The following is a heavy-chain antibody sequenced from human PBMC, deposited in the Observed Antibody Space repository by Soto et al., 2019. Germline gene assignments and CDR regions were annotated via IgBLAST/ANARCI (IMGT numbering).Heavy chain of an antibody. J-gene: IGHJ6*02. V-gene: IGHV1-18*04. CDR1: GYTFTSYG. CDR3: ARDDLYSSGWYSYYYYGMDV. Sequence: VKVSCKASGYTFTSYGISWVRQAPGQGLEWMGWISAYNGNTNYAQKLQGRVTMTTDTSTSTAYMELRSLRSDDTAVYYCARDDLYSSGWYSYYYYGMDVWGQGTTVTVSS. CDR2: ISAYNGNT. D-gene: IGHD6-19*01.